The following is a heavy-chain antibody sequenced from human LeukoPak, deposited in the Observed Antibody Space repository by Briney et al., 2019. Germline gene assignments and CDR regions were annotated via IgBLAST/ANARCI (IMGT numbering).Heavy chain of an antibody. J-gene: IGHJ4*02. V-gene: IGHV3-30-3*01. CDR2: ISYDGSNK. CDR1: GFTFSSYA. D-gene: IGHD3-22*01. CDR3: ARGDYYDSSGYYFFDY. Sequence: GRSLRLSCAASGFTFSSYAMHWVRQAPGKGLEWVAVISYDGSNKYYADSVKGRFTISRDNSKNTLYLQMNSLRAEDTAVYYCARGDYYDSSGYYFFDYWGQGTLVTVSS.